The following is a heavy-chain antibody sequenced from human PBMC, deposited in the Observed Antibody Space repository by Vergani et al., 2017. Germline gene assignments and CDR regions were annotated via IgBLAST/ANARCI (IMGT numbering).Heavy chain of an antibody. D-gene: IGHD2-21*02. V-gene: IGHV4-59*01. Sequence: QVQLQESGPGLVKPSETLSLTCTVSGGPISSYYWSWIRQPPGKGLEWIGYIYYSGSTNYNPSLKSRVTISVDTSKNQFSLKLSSVTAADTAVYYCAGVWGLAPPSYMDVWGKGTTVTVSS. CDR2: IYYSGST. CDR3: AGVWGLAPPSYMDV. CDR1: GGPISSYY. J-gene: IGHJ6*03.